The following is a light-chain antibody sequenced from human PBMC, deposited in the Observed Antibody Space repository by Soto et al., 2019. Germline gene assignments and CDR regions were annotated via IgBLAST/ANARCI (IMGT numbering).Light chain of an antibody. Sequence: ESVLTQSPATLSVSPGERATLSCRASQSISSNLGWYQQKPGQAPKRLIYGASSRPTGIPERFSGSGSGTEFTLTISRLEPEDFAAYYCQQYNSSPLTFGQGTKVDIK. CDR3: QQYNSSPLT. CDR1: QSISSN. J-gene: IGKJ1*01. CDR2: GAS. V-gene: IGKV3-15*01.